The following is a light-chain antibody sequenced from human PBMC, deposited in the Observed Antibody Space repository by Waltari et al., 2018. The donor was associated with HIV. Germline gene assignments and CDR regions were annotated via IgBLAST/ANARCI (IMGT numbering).Light chain of an antibody. CDR1: QAFSTW. Sequence: DVQLTQSPASVSASVADTVPITCRPSQAFSTWIAWYQQKPGRAPILLIYSASTVHSGVPSRFSGSGSGPDFTLTITNLQPEDLATYYCQRANTSPSFGGGTKVEIK. CDR3: QRANTSPS. CDR2: SAS. J-gene: IGKJ4*01. V-gene: IGKV1-12*02.